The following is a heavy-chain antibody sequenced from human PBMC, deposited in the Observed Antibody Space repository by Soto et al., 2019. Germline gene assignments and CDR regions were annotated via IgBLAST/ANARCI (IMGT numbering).Heavy chain of an antibody. J-gene: IGHJ4*02. D-gene: IGHD6-19*01. Sequence: QVQLVQSGAAVKKPGSSVKVSCKASGGTFSSYTISWVRQAPGQGLEWMGRIIPILGIANYAQKFQGRVTITADKSTSTAYMELSSLRSEDTAVYYCARGVAVAGTSRGFDYWGQGTLVTVSS. CDR3: ARGVAVAGTSRGFDY. V-gene: IGHV1-69*02. CDR2: IIPILGIA. CDR1: GGTFSSYT.